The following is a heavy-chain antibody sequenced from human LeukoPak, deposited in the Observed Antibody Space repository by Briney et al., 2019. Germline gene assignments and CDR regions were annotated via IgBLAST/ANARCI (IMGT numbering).Heavy chain of an antibody. J-gene: IGHJ6*02. CDR1: GFTFSSNY. V-gene: IGHV3-53*01. CDR2: IYSGGST. CDR3: ARDGSSGWYVDYYYGMDV. D-gene: IGHD6-19*01. Sequence: GGSLRLSCAASGFTFSSNYMSWVRQAPGKGLEWVSVIYSGGSTYYADSVKGRFTISRDNSKNTLYLQMNSLRAEDTAVYYCARDGSSGWYVDYYYGMDVWGQGTTVTVSS.